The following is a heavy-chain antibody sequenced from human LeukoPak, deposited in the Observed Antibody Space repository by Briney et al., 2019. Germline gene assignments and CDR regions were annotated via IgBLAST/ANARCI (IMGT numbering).Heavy chain of an antibody. CDR1: GYSISSGYY. D-gene: IGHD3-3*01. J-gene: IGHJ5*02. Sequence: PSGTLSLTCAVSGYSISSGYYWGWIRQPPGKGLEWIGSIYHSGSTYYNPSLKSRVTISVDTSKNQFSLKLSSVTAADTAVYYCATQYDFWSGSYNTNWFDPWGQGTLVTVSS. CDR3: ATQYDFWSGSYNTNWFDP. CDR2: IYHSGST. V-gene: IGHV4-38-2*01.